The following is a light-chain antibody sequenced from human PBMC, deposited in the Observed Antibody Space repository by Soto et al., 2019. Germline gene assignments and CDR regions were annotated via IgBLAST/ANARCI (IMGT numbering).Light chain of an antibody. CDR3: QHYKSYSEA. J-gene: IGKJ1*01. Sequence: DIQMTQSPSTLSVSVGDRFTITFRSSQTINSRLAWYQQKPGKAPKLLIYKASTLKSEVPSRFSGRGAGTEFTLTISSLQPEDFAAYYCQHYKSYSEAFGQGTKVDIK. CDR1: QTINSR. V-gene: IGKV1-5*03. CDR2: KAS.